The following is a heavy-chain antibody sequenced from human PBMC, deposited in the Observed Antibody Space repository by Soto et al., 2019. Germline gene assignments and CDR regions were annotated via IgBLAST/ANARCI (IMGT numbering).Heavy chain of an antibody. D-gene: IGHD3-16*02. CDR3: VREIESSRVCISFAX. CDR2: ISAYNGNT. Sequence: RASVKVSCKASGYTFTSYGLSWVRQAPGQGLEWMGCISAYNGNTNYVQSLQDRVRMTRDTSTSTVYMELRSLRSDDTAVYYCVREIESSRVCISFAXWGQGTPVPVSX. J-gene: IGHJ4*02. CDR1: GYTFTSYG. V-gene: IGHV1-18*04.